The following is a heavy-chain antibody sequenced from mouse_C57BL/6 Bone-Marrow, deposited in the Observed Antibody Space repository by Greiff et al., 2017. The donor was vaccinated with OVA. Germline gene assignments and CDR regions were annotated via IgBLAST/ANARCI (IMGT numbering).Heavy chain of an antibody. CDR3: CYYRPWFAY. CDR2: IRSKSNNYAT. Sequence: EVKLEESGGGLVQPKGSLKLSCAASGFSFNTYAMNWVRQAPGKGLEWVARIRSKSNNYATYYADSVKDRFTISRDDSESMLYLQMNNLKTEDTAMYYCCYYRPWFAYWGQGTLVTVSA. V-gene: IGHV10-1*01. CDR1: GFSFNTYA. D-gene: IGHD1-1*01. J-gene: IGHJ3*01.